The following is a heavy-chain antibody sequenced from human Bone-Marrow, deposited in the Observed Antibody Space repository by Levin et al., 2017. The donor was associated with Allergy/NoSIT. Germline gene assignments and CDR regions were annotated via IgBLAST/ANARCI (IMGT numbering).Heavy chain of an antibody. CDR3: AKDWASTSTRYQGGTFDH. Sequence: GGSLRLSCAASGFTFDDYAMHWVRQVPGKGLEWVSGISWNSALIGYADSVKGRFTISRDNAKNSLYLQMNSLRAEDTALYYCAKDWASTSTRYQGGTFDHWGQGTLVTVSS. CDR1: GFTFDDYA. J-gene: IGHJ4*02. D-gene: IGHD2-2*01. V-gene: IGHV3-9*01. CDR2: ISWNSALI.